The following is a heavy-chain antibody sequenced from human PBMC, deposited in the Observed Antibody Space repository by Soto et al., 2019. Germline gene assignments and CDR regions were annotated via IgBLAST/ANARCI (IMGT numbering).Heavy chain of an antibody. Sequence: QVQLVESGGGVVQPGRSLRLSCAASGFTFSSYAMHWVRQAPGKGLEWVAVISYDGSNKYYADSVKGRFTISRDNSSNTLLLQMNSLRAEDTAVYYGARGLRYCSGGSCSTEYFQHWGQGTLVTVSS. CDR3: ARGLRYCSGGSCSTEYFQH. CDR2: ISYDGSNK. J-gene: IGHJ1*01. D-gene: IGHD2-15*01. V-gene: IGHV3-30-3*01. CDR1: GFTFSSYA.